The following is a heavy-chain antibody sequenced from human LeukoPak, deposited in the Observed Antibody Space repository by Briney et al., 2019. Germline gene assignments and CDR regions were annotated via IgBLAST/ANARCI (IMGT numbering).Heavy chain of an antibody. V-gene: IGHV3-30-3*01. CDR3: ARVEDRMGDY. CDR2: ISYDGSNK. D-gene: IGHD2-15*01. J-gene: IGHJ4*02. CDR1: GFTFSSYA. Sequence: PGRSLRLSCAASGFTFSSYAMHWVRQAPGKGLEWVTVISYDGSNKYYADSVKGRFTISRDKSKNTLYLQMNSLRAEDTAVYYCARVEDRMGDYWGQGTLVTVSS.